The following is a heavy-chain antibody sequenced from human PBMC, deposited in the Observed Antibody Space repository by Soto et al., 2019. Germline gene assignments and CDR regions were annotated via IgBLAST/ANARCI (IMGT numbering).Heavy chain of an antibody. J-gene: IGHJ4*02. CDR2: MSNSGDLT. CDR1: GFTFSTYA. D-gene: IGHD6-19*01. Sequence: EVQLLESGGGLVQPGGSLRLSCAVSGFTFSTYAMGWVRQAPGKGLEWVSVMSNSGDLTYYADSVKGRFTISRDNSENTLFLQMSSLRADDTAVYYCAKDATRTSGWYYFDYWGQGTLVTVSS. V-gene: IGHV3-23*01. CDR3: AKDATRTSGWYYFDY.